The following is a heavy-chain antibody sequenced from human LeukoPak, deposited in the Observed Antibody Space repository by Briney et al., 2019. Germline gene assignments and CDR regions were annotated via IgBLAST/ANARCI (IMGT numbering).Heavy chain of an antibody. J-gene: IGHJ4*02. CDR2: INAGNGNT. Sequence: ASVKVSYKASGYTFTSYAMHWVRQAPGQRLEWMGWINAGNGNTKYSQKFQGRVTITRDTSASTAYMELSSLRSEDTAVYYCAREQRIAVAGTLGYWGQGTLVTVSS. D-gene: IGHD6-19*01. V-gene: IGHV1-3*01. CDR1: GYTFTSYA. CDR3: AREQRIAVAGTLGY.